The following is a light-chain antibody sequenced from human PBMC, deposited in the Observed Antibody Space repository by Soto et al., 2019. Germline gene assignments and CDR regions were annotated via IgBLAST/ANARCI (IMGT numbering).Light chain of an antibody. Sequence: DIQLTQSTSFLSPSIGESVTITCRASQVISTSLAWYQVKPGKAPKLLIYAASTSESGVPSRFSATVSGTEFSLTITSLQPEDFATYYCQQLFDSPITFGQGTRLEIK. V-gene: IGKV1-9*01. CDR2: AAS. CDR3: QQLFDSPIT. J-gene: IGKJ5*01. CDR1: QVISTS.